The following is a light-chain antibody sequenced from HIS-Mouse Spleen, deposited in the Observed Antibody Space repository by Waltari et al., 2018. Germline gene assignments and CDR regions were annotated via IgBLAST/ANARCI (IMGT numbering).Light chain of an antibody. CDR2: DDS. CDR1: NIGSKS. CDR3: QVWDSSSDHPV. J-gene: IGLJ3*02. V-gene: IGLV3-21*02. Sequence: SYVLTQPPSVSVAPGQTARITCGGNNIGSKSVHWYQQKPGQAPVLVVYDDSDRPSGLPERLSGSNSGNTATLTSSRVEAGDEADYYCQVWDSSSDHPVFGGGTKLTVL.